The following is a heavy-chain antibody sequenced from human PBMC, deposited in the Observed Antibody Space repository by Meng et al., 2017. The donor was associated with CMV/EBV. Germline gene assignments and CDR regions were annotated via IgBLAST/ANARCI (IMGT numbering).Heavy chain of an antibody. J-gene: IGHJ4*02. CDR1: GFTFSSYW. Sequence: GESLKISCAASGFTFSSYWMSWVRQAPGKGLEWVANIKQDGSEKYYVDSVKGRFTISRDNAKNSLYLQMNSLRAEDTAVYYCARDLLPGYYWGQGTLVTVSS. CDR3: ARDLLPGYY. CDR2: IKQDGSEK. V-gene: IGHV3-7*01. D-gene: IGHD3-10*01.